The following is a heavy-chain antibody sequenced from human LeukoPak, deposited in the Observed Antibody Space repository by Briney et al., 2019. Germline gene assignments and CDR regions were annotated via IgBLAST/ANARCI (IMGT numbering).Heavy chain of an antibody. CDR3: ARDRDYYYYMDV. J-gene: IGHJ6*03. CDR1: GFTFSSYS. Sequence: GGSLRLSCAASGFTFSSYSMNWVRQAPGKGLEWVSSISSSSSYIYYADSVKGRFTISRDNARNSLYLQMNSLRAEDTAVYYCARDRDYYYYMDVWGKGTTVTVSS. V-gene: IGHV3-21*01. CDR2: ISSSSSYI.